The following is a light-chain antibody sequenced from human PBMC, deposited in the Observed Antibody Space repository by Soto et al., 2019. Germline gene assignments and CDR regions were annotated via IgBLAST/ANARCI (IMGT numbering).Light chain of an antibody. CDR1: QSISSW. Sequence: DIQMTQSPSTLSASVGDRVTITCRASQSISSWLAWYQKKPGKAPKFLIYDASNLESGVPSRFSGSGSGTEFTLTITSLQPDDSATYYCQQYDSYVSTFGHWTKVEIK. V-gene: IGKV1-5*01. J-gene: IGKJ1*01. CDR2: DAS. CDR3: QQYDSYVST.